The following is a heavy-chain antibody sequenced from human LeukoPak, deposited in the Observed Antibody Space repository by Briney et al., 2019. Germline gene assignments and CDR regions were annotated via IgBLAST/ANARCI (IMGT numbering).Heavy chain of an antibody. D-gene: IGHD4-11*01. CDR2: IYHSGST. J-gene: IGHJ4*02. Sequence: PSETLSLTCAVSGGSISSSNWWSWVRQPPGKGLEWIGEIYHSGSTNYNPSLKSRITISVDTSKNQFSLKLSSVTAADTAVYYCARDPYSASGYWGQGTLVTVSS. CDR1: GGSISSSNW. V-gene: IGHV4-4*02. CDR3: ARDPYSASGY.